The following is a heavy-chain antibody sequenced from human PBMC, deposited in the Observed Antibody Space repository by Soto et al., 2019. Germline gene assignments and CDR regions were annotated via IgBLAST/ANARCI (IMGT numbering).Heavy chain of an antibody. J-gene: IGHJ4*02. CDR3: ARTFDTITYYFDY. V-gene: IGHV3-30-3*01. CDR2: ISFNGNSL. CDR1: EFSFSSYA. Sequence: GGSLRLSCTASEFSFSSYAMHWIRQSPGKGLEWVAVISFNGNSLHYADSVKDRFTISRDNSKSTVYLQMNNMRTEDTAVYYCARTFDTITYYFDYWGQGTLVTVSS. D-gene: IGHD3-9*01.